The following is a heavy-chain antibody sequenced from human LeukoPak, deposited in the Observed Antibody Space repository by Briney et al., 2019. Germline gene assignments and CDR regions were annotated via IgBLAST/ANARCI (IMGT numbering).Heavy chain of an antibody. D-gene: IGHD6-13*01. CDR1: GYTFTTYY. Sequence: ASVKVSCKASGYTFTTYYMHWVRQAPGQGLEWMGWINPNSGGTNYAQKFQGRVTMTRDTSISTAYMELSRLRSDDTAVYYCAKEIAAAGFRLFDYWGQGTLVTVSS. CDR3: AKEIAAAGFRLFDY. CDR2: INPNSGGT. V-gene: IGHV1-2*02. J-gene: IGHJ4*02.